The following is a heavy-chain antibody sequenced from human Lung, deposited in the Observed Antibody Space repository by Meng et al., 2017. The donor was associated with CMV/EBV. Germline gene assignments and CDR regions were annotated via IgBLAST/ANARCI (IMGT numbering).Heavy chain of an antibody. V-gene: IGHV3-21*01. J-gene: IGHJ4*02. Sequence: GGSLRLSCAASGFTFSSYDMSWVRQAPGKGLEWVSSISTGGRDLYYADSVKGRFTISRDNAKNSLYLQMNSLRAEDTAVYFCARVWGKGSGYDFDLWGQGTLVTVSS. CDR3: ARVWGKGSGYDFDL. CDR2: ISTGGRDL. D-gene: IGHD5-12*01. CDR1: GFTFSSYD.